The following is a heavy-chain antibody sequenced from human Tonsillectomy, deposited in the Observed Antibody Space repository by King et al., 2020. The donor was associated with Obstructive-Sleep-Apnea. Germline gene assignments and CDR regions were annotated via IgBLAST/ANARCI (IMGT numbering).Heavy chain of an antibody. V-gene: IGHV4-4*07. D-gene: IGHD2-8*02. CDR3: ARATKREYWGVFDY. CDR2: IYTSGST. J-gene: IGHJ4*02. CDR1: GGSIRSYY. Sequence: VQLQESGPGLVKPSETLSLTCTVSGGSIRSYYWSWIRQPAGKGLEWIGRIYTSGSTNYNPSLKSRVTMLVDTSKNQFSLKLSSVTAADTAVYYCARATKREYWGVFDYWGQGTLVTVSS.